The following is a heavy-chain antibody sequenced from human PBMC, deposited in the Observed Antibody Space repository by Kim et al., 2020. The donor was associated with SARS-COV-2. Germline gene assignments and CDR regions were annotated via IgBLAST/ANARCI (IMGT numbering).Heavy chain of an antibody. Sequence: GGSLRLSCAASGFTFSDYYMSWIRQAPGKGLEWVSYISSSGSTIYYADSVKGRFTISRDNAKNSLYLQMNSLRAEDTAVYYCAISANTAMDRGFDYWGQGTLVTVSS. V-gene: IGHV3-11*01. J-gene: IGHJ4*02. D-gene: IGHD5-18*01. CDR3: AISANTAMDRGFDY. CDR2: ISSSGSTI. CDR1: GFTFSDYY.